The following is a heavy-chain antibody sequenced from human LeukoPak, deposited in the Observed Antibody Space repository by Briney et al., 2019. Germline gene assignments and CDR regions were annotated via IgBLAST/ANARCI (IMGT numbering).Heavy chain of an antibody. CDR2: INPSGGST. CDR3: ARAYYDSSGPRGGPFDY. Sequence: ASVTVSCKASGYTFTSYYMHWVRQAPGQGLEWMGIINPSGGSTSYAQKFQGRVTMTRDMSTSTVYMELSSLRSEDTAVYYCARAYYDSSGPRGGPFDYWGQGTLVTVSS. V-gene: IGHV1-46*01. J-gene: IGHJ4*02. D-gene: IGHD3-22*01. CDR1: GYTFTSYY.